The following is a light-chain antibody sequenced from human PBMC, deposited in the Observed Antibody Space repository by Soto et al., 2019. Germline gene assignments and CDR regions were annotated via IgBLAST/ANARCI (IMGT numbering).Light chain of an antibody. CDR3: QQYYSTPHT. J-gene: IGKJ2*01. CDR1: QSALYSSNNKNY. CDR2: WAS. V-gene: IGKV4-1*01. Sequence: DIVMTQSPDSLAVFLGERATINCKSSQSALYSSNNKNYLAWYQQKPGQPPKLLIYWASTRESGVPDRFSGSGSGTDFTLTISSLQAEDVAVYYCQQYYSTPHTFGQGTKLEIK.